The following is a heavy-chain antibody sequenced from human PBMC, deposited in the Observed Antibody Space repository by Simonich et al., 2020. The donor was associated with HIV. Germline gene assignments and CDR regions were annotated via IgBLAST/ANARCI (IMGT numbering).Heavy chain of an antibody. J-gene: IGHJ6*02. CDR2: IWYDGSNK. CDR3: ASGSSKEEYYYGMDV. V-gene: IGHV3-33*01. Sequence: QVQLVESGGGVVQPGRSLRLSCAASGFTFSRYGMHWVRQAPGKGVEWGEVIWYDGSNKYYADAVKGRFTSSRDNSKNTLYLQMNSLRAEDTAVYYCASGSSKEEYYYGMDVWGQGTTVTVSS. D-gene: IGHD1-26*01. CDR1: GFTFSRYG.